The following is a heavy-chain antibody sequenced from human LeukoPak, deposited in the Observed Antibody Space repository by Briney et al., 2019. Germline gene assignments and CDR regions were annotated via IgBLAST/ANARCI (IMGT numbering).Heavy chain of an antibody. V-gene: IGHV3-23*01. CDR1: GFTLSNYA. Sequence: GGSLRLSCAASGFTLSNYAMSWVRQAPGKGLEWVSAISGSGGSTYYADSVKGRFTISRDNSKNTLYLQMNSLRAEDTAVYYCAKVEGYSGSYYFDYWGQGTLVTVSS. CDR3: AKVEGYSGSYYFDY. J-gene: IGHJ4*02. CDR2: ISGSGGST. D-gene: IGHD1-26*01.